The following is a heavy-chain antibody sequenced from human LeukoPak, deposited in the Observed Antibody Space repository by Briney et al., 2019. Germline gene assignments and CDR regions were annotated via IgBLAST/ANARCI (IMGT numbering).Heavy chain of an antibody. Sequence: SETLSLTCAGYGGSFSGYYWSWIRQPPGKVLEWIGEINHSGSTNYNPSLKSRVTISVDTSKNQFSLKLSSVTAADTAVYYCARLRRAAMGPRYFDLWGRGTLVTVSS. J-gene: IGHJ2*01. CDR3: ARLRRAAMGPRYFDL. CDR1: GGSFSGYY. CDR2: INHSGST. D-gene: IGHD5-18*01. V-gene: IGHV4-34*01.